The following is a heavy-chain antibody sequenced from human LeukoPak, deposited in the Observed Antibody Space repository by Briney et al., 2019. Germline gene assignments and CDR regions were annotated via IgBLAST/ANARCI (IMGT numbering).Heavy chain of an antibody. CDR3: ARGGYCSGGSCSPSLAIDY. V-gene: IGHV1-2*02. CDR2: INPNSGGT. J-gene: IGHJ4*02. D-gene: IGHD2-15*01. Sequence: GASVKVSCKASGYTFTGYYMHWVRQAPGQGLEWMGWINPNSGGTNYAQKFQGRVTMTRDTSISTAYMELSRLRSDDTAVYYCARGGYCSGGSCSPSLAIDYWGQGTLVTVSS. CDR1: GYTFTGYY.